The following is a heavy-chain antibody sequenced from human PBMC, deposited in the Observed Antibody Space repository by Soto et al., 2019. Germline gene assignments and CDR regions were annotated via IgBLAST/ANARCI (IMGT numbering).Heavy chain of an antibody. Sequence: ASVKVSCKASGYTFTGYYMHWVRQAPGQGLEWMGWINPNSGGTNYAQKFQGWVTMTRDTSISTAYMELSRLRSDDTAVYYCARGLRLGELSLSSLGYWGQGTLVTVSS. D-gene: IGHD3-16*02. CDR1: GYTFTGYY. CDR2: INPNSGGT. J-gene: IGHJ4*02. V-gene: IGHV1-2*04. CDR3: ARGLRLGELSLSSLGY.